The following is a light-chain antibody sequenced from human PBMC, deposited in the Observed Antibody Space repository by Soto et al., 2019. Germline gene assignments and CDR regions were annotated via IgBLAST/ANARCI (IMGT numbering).Light chain of an antibody. J-gene: IGKJ5*01. CDR1: QSNSSW. CDR3: QQYNSYPFT. CDR2: DAS. Sequence: DIQMTQSPSTLSASVGDRVTITCRASQSNSSWLAWYQQKPGKAPKLLIYDASSLESGVPSRFSGSGSGTEFTLTISSLQPDDFATYYCQQYNSYPFTFGQGTRLEIK. V-gene: IGKV1-5*01.